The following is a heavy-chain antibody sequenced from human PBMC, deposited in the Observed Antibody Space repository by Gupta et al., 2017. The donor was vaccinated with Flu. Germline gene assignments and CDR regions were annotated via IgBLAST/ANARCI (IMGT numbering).Heavy chain of an antibody. CDR3: ARGHWDN. J-gene: IGHJ4*02. CDR1: GFTLRSYD. Sequence: EVQLVESGGTLVQPGGSLSLSCAASGFTLRSYDMSWVRQAPGRGLEWVSFISSSGSTYYGDPVRGRFTISRDNAKNSLYLQMSGLRDEDTAVYYCARGHWDNWGQGTLVTVSS. V-gene: IGHV3-48*03. CDR2: ISSSGST.